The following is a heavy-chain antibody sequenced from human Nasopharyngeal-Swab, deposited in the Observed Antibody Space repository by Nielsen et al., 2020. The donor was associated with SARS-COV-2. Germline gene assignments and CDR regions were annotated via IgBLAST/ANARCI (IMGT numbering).Heavy chain of an antibody. V-gene: IGHV3-74*01. D-gene: IGHD3-16*01. J-gene: IGHJ4*02. CDR1: GFTFSTYW. Sequence: GGSLRLSCAASGFTFSTYWMHWVRQAPGKGLVWVSRTNTDGSSTDYADSVKGRFTISRGNAKNTLYLQMNSLRAEDTAVYYCTRSFGGASEYWGQGTLVTVSS. CDR3: TRSFGGASEY. CDR2: TNTDGSST.